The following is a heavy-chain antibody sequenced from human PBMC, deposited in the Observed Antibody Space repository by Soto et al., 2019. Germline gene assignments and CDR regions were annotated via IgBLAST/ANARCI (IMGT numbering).Heavy chain of an antibody. Sequence: TLSLTCTVSGASIRSTDYYWSWIRQAPGKGLEWIGYVYYTGSTYYNPSLMSRLTISVDTSKNQFSLKLTSVTAAETAVYYCVRTARQGAVAPHWFDRWGQGTQVTVSS. CDR2: VYYTGST. V-gene: IGHV4-30-4*01. D-gene: IGHD2-21*02. CDR3: VRTARQGAVAPHWFDR. J-gene: IGHJ5*02. CDR1: GASIRSTDYY.